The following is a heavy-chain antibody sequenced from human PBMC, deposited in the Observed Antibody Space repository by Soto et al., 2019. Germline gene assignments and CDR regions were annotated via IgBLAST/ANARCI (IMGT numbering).Heavy chain of an antibody. CDR1: GLIFSSYG. CDR3: AKDRTVTGWVQYDMDV. V-gene: IGHV3-30*18. D-gene: IGHD4-17*01. Sequence: QVQLVESGGGVVQPGRSLRLSCAASGLIFSSYGIHWVRQAPGKGLEWVAAISYDGSNKYYTDSVKGRFTISIDNSKNTLYLQMNSLRAEDTAVYYCAKDRTVTGWVQYDMDVWGPGTTVTVSS. CDR2: ISYDGSNK. J-gene: IGHJ6*02.